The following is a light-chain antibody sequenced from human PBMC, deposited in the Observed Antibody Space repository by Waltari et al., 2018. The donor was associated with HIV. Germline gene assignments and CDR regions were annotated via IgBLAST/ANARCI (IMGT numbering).Light chain of an antibody. CDR1: SNDVGASDY. CDR3: TSYVDNYVVF. V-gene: IGLV2-8*01. J-gene: IGLJ2*01. CDR2: EVT. Sequence: QSALTQPPSASGSPGQSVTISCTGTSNDVGASDYVSWYQQHPGRAPKLLIYEVTKRPSGVPDRFSGSKSGNMASLTVSGLQAEDDGHYYCTSYVDNYVVFFGGGTKLTVL.